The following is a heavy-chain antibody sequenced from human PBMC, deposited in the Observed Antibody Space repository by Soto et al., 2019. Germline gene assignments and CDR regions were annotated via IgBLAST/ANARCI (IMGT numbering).Heavy chain of an antibody. CDR2: VKSESDGGTR. J-gene: IGHJ4*02. Sequence: EVQLVESGGGLVKPGGSVRLSCVTPRFTFSYDWMSWVRQAPGKGLEWVARVKSESDGGTRYYAEPVKGRFTISRDDAKTTLFLQMNSLKNEDTAVYYCTVFAHWGQGPSVTVSS. V-gene: IGHV3-15*01. CDR3: TVFAH. CDR1: RFTFSYDW.